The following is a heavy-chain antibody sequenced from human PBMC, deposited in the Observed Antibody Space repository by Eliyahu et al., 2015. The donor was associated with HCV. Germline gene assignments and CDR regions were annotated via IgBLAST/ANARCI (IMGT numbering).Heavy chain of an antibody. J-gene: IGHJ4*02. CDR1: GFTFXXYY. Sequence: QVQLVESGGGLVKPGGSLRLSCAASGFTFXXYYXSWIRQAPGKGLEGVSYISSSGSTIYYADSVKGRFTISRDNAKNSLYLQMNSLRAEDTAVYYCARDRGKIAARPAPGYFDYWGQGTLVTVSS. D-gene: IGHD6-6*01. CDR2: ISSSGSTI. CDR3: ARDRGKIAARPAPGYFDY. V-gene: IGHV3-11*01.